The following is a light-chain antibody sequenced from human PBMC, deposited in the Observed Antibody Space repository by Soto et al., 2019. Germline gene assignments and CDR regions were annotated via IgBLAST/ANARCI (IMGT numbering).Light chain of an antibody. V-gene: IGKV3-20*01. CDR1: QSVSSSY. J-gene: IGKJ1*01. CDR2: GAS. CDR3: QQYDNWPWT. Sequence: EIVLTQSPGTLSLSPGERAPLSCRASQSVSSSYLAWYQQKPGQAPRLLIYGASRRATGFPARFSGSGSGTDFTLTISSLQSEDFAVYYCQQYDNWPWTFGQGTKVDIK.